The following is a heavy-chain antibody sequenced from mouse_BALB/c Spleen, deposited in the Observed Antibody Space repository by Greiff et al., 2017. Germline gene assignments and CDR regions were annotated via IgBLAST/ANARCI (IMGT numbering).Heavy chain of an antibody. CDR2: ISYSGST. CDR3: ARYTMITTGFAY. D-gene: IGHD2-4*01. CDR1: GDSITSGY. J-gene: IGHJ3*01. V-gene: IGHV3-8*02. Sequence: EVKLMESGPSLVKPSQTLSLTCSVTGDSITSGYWIWIRKFPGNKLEYMGYISYSGSTYYNPSLKSRISITRDTSKNQYYLQLNSVTTEDTATYYCARYTMITTGFAYWGQGTLVTVSA.